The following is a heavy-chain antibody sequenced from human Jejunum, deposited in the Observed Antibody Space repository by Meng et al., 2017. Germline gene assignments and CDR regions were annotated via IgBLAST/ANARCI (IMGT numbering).Heavy chain of an antibody. CDR3: ARGGYYSFDY. V-gene: IGHV4-4*02. D-gene: IGHD5-18*01. CDR1: CVSISSVYW. J-gene: IGHJ4*02. Sequence: EWGPGRGEPAEPLSLTGAVSCVSISSVYWWPWVRQSPGKGLEWIGEIYHSGSTNYNPSLKSRVTISVDKSKNQFSLKLTSVTAADTAVYYCARGGYYSFDYWGQGTLVTVSS. CDR2: IYHSGST.